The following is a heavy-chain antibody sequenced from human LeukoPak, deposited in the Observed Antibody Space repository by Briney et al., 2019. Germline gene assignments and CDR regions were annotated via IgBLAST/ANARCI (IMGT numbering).Heavy chain of an antibody. CDR1: GFTFSDYY. CDR2: ISSSGSTI. Sequence: PGGSLRLSCAASGFTFSDYYMSCIRQAPGNGLEWVSYISSSGSTIYYADSVKGRLTISRDNAKNSLYLQMNSLRAEDTAVYYCARAAGYSYGYVGDYFDYWGQGTLVTVSS. V-gene: IGHV3-11*01. CDR3: ARAAGYSYGYVGDYFDY. D-gene: IGHD5-18*01. J-gene: IGHJ4*02.